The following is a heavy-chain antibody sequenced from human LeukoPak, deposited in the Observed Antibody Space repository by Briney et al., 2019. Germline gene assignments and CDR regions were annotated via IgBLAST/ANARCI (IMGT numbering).Heavy chain of an antibody. CDR1: GYPFTSYG. CDR2: ISAYNGNT. CDR3: AREPDVLRFLEWFPPTDTDYGMDV. V-gene: IGHV1-18*01. J-gene: IGHJ6*02. D-gene: IGHD3-3*01. Sequence: RASVKVSCKASGYPFTSYGISWVRQAPGQGLEWMGWISAYNGNTNYAQKLQGRVTMTTDTSTSTAYMELRSLRSDDTAVYYCAREPDVLRFLEWFPPTDTDYGMDVWGQGTTVTVSS.